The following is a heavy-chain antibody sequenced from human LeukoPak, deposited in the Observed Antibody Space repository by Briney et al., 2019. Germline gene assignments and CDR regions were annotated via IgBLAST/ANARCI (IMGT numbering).Heavy chain of an antibody. Sequence: GGSLRLSCVVSGFTFSPYSMNCVREAPGKGLEWGGLIRSKAYGGTTEYAASVKGRFTISRDDSKSIAYLQMNSLKTEDTAVYYCTRDRSRYSSGWYSGPSDYWGQGTLVTVSS. V-gene: IGHV3-49*04. CDR1: GFTFSPYS. CDR3: TRDRSRYSSGWYSGPSDY. J-gene: IGHJ4*02. D-gene: IGHD6-19*01. CDR2: IRSKAYGGTT.